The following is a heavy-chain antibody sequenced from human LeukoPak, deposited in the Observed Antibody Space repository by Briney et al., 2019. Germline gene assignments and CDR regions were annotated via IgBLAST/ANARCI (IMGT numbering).Heavy chain of an antibody. CDR3: AKDSSGGSWFPSDY. Sequence: GGSLRLSCAASGFNFRIHDMSWVRQAPGKGLEWVSTISGRNTGTYYADSVKGRFTISRDNSKNTLYLQMNSLRAEDTAVYYCAKDSSGGSWFPSDYWGQGTLVTVSS. CDR1: GFNFRIHD. D-gene: IGHD3-10*01. J-gene: IGHJ4*02. CDR2: ISGRNTGT. V-gene: IGHV3-23*01.